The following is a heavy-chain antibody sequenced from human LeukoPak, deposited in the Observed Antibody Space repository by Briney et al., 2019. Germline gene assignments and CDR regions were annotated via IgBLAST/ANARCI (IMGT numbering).Heavy chain of an antibody. V-gene: IGHV4-34*01. CDR3: ARGRGSSSWYRNYYYGMDV. D-gene: IGHD6-13*01. Sequence: SETLSLTCAVYGGSFSGYYWSWLRQPPGKGLEWLGEINHSGSTNYNPSLKSRVTISVDTSKNQFSLKLSSVTAADTAVYYCARGRGSSSWYRNYYYGMDVWGQGTTVTVSS. J-gene: IGHJ6*02. CDR1: GGSFSGYY. CDR2: INHSGST.